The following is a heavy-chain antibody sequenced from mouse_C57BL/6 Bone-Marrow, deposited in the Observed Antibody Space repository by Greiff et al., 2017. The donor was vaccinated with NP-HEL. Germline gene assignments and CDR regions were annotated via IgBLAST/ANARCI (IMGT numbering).Heavy chain of an antibody. Sequence: VQLQQSGAELARPGASVKLSCKASGYTFTSYGISWVKQRTGQGLEWIGEIYPRSGNTYYNEKFKGKATLTADKSSSTAYMEPRSLTSEDSAVYFCARGYYGSSFPWGTGTTVTVSS. D-gene: IGHD1-1*01. CDR3: ARGYYGSSFP. CDR1: GYTFTSYG. V-gene: IGHV1-81*01. J-gene: IGHJ1*03. CDR2: IYPRSGNT.